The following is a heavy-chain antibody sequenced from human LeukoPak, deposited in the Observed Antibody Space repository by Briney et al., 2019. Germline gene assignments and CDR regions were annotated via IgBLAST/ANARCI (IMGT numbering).Heavy chain of an antibody. V-gene: IGHV4-34*01. D-gene: IGHD4-23*01. CDR3: ARAYGGNSGSPVFDY. CDR1: GGSFSGYY. J-gene: IGHJ4*02. CDR2: INHSGST. Sequence: SETLSLTCAVYGGSFSGYYWSWIRQPPGKGLEWIGEINHSGSTNYNPSLKSRVTISVDTSKNQFSLKLRSVTAADTAVYYCARAYGGNSGSPVFDYWGQGTLVTVSS.